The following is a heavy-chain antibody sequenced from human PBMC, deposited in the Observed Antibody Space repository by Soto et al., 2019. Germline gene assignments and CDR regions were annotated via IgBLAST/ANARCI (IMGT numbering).Heavy chain of an antibody. V-gene: IGHV1-69*01. Sequence: QVQLVQSGAEVKKPGSSVKVSCKASGGTFSSYAISWVRQAPGQGLAWMGGIIPIFGTANYAQKFQGRVKSTADESTSTAYMELSSLRSEDTAVYYCARDSHPHYYDSSGYYYTIDYWGQGTLVTVSS. CDR3: ARDSHPHYYDSSGYYYTIDY. CDR2: IIPIFGTA. CDR1: GGTFSSYA. D-gene: IGHD3-22*01. J-gene: IGHJ4*02.